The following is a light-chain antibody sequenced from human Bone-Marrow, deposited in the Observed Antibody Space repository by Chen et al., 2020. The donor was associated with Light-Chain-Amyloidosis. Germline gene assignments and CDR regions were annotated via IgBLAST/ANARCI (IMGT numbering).Light chain of an antibody. Sequence: QSALTQFASVSGSPGPSITLSCTGISSVVKNYNLVSWYQQFPGRAPKLLIFEGVQRPPGVSTRFSGSFSDNSASLLISGLQAEDEADYYCCAFAGDSIYVFGIGTKVTVL. CDR3: CAFAGDSIYV. CDR1: SSVVKNYNL. J-gene: IGLJ1*01. CDR2: EGV. V-gene: IGLV2-23*01.